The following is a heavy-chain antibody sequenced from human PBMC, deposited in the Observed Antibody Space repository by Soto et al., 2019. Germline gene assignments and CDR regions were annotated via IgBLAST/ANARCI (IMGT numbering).Heavy chain of an antibody. CDR2: IYYSGST. CDR3: ARDWKRPDYYYYYLDV. D-gene: IGHD1-1*01. CDR1: GGSISRCY. J-gene: IGHJ6*03. V-gene: IGHV4-59*08. Sequence: SETLSLTCTVAGGSISRCYWSWIRQPPGKGLEWIGYIYYSGSTNYNPSLKSRVTISVDTSKNQFSLKLSSVTAADTAVYYCARDWKRPDYYYYYLDVWGKGTTVTVSS.